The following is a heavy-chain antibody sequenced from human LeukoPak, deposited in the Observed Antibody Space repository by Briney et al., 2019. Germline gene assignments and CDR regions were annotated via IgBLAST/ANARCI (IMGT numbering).Heavy chain of an antibody. CDR1: GFTFSTFA. V-gene: IGHV3-23*01. Sequence: GGSLRLSCAASGFTFSTFAMIWVRQPPGKGLEWVSSIFPSGGEIHYADSVRGRFTISRDNSKSTLSLQMNSLRAEDTAVYYCAKAHDEAMVTSDAFDIWGQGTMVTVSS. D-gene: IGHD5-18*01. J-gene: IGHJ3*02. CDR2: IFPSGGEI. CDR3: AKAHDEAMVTSDAFDI.